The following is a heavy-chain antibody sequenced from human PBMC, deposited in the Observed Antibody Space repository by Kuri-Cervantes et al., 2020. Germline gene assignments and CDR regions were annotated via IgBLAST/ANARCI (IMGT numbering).Heavy chain of an antibody. J-gene: IGHJ4*02. CDR3: ARGPNLFRITIFGVPPPHFDY. D-gene: IGHD3-3*01. CDR1: GFTFRNYW. Sequence: GESLKISCAASGFTFRNYWMHWVRQAPGKGLVWVSDINGDGSDTSHADSVKGRFTISRDIAKNTLYLQISSLRAEDTAVYYCARGPNLFRITIFGVPPPHFDYWGQGTLVTVSS. CDR2: INGDGSDT. V-gene: IGHV3-74*01.